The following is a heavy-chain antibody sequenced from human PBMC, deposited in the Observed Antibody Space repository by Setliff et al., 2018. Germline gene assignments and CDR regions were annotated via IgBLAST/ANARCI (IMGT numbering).Heavy chain of an antibody. V-gene: IGHV4-59*01. CDR1: GGSISSYY. Sequence: SETLSLTCTVSGGSISSYYWSWIRQPPGKRLEWIGYIYYSGSTNYNPSFESRVTISVDTSKNQFSLRLNSATAADTAVYYCARLRGAFDYWGQGTLVTVSS. CDR2: IYYSGST. D-gene: IGHD3-16*01. CDR3: ARLRGAFDY. J-gene: IGHJ4*02.